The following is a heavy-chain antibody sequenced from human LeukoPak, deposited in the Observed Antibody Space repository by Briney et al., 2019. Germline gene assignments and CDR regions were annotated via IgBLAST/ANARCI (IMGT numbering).Heavy chain of an antibody. V-gene: IGHV3-7*01. D-gene: IGHD3-16*01. CDR1: GFTFSTYW. Sequence: GGSLSLSCAASGFTFSTYWMSWVRQAPGKGLEWVANIRRDGSVKYYVDSVKGRFTISRDNAKNSLYLHMNSLRADDTAVHYCAKDGRGPWSNADCHVSYHFDYWGQGILVTVSS. CDR2: IRRDGSVK. CDR3: AKDGRGPWSNADCHVSYHFDY. J-gene: IGHJ4*02.